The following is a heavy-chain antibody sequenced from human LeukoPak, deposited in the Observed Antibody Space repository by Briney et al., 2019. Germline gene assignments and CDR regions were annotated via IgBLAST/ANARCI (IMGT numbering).Heavy chain of an antibody. CDR1: GFTVSSNY. D-gene: IGHD3-22*01. J-gene: IGHJ4*02. Sequence: GGSLRLSCAASGFTVSSNYMSWVRQAPGKGLEWVSVIYSGGSTYYADSVKGRFTISRDNSKNTLYLQMNSLRAEDTAVYYCARDIHYYDSSGTRDYFDYWGQGTLVTVSS. CDR2: IYSGGST. CDR3: ARDIHYYDSSGTRDYFDY. V-gene: IGHV3-53*01.